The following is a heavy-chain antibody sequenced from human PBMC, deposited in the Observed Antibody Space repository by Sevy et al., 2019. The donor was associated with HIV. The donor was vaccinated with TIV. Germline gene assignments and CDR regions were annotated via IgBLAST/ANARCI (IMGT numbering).Heavy chain of an antibody. J-gene: IGHJ3*02. CDR1: GGSISSGDYY. CDR3: ARVWFGDPELGRAFDI. D-gene: IGHD3-10*01. V-gene: IGHV4-30-4*01. CDR2: IYYSGST. Sequence: SETLSLTCTVSGGSISSGDYYWSWIRQPPGKGLEWIGYIYYSGSTYYNPSLKSRVTISVDTSKNQFSLKLGSVTAADTAVYYCARVWFGDPELGRAFDIWGQGTMVTVSS.